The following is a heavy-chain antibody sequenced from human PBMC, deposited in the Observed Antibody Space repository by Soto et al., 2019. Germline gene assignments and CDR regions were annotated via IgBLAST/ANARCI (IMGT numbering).Heavy chain of an antibody. CDR2: IGWNCATI. CDR1: GFTFEDYA. Sequence: EVQLVESGGGLVQPGRSLRLSCAASGFTFEDYAMYWVRQTPGKGLEWVSGIGWNCATIGYGDSVKGRFTISRDNAKTSLYLQMNSLRAEDTALYFCAKEVGRSTSYFYGLDVWGPGTTVTVSS. V-gene: IGHV3-9*01. D-gene: IGHD2-2*01. CDR3: AKEVGRSTSYFYGLDV. J-gene: IGHJ6*02.